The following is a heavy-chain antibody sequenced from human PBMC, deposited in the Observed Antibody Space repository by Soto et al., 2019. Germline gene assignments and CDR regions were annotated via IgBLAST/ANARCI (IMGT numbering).Heavy chain of an antibody. V-gene: IGHV4-30-4*01. Sequence: QVQLQESGPGLVKPSQTLSLTCTVSGGSISSGDYYWSWIRQPPGEGLEWIGYIYYSGSTYYNPSLKSRVTISVDTSKNQFSLKLSSVTAADTAVYYCARASAVKPLFWSGYYTPDYYGMDVWGQGTTVTVSS. CDR1: GGSISSGDYY. CDR2: IYYSGST. J-gene: IGHJ6*02. D-gene: IGHD3-3*01. CDR3: ARASAVKPLFWSGYYTPDYYGMDV.